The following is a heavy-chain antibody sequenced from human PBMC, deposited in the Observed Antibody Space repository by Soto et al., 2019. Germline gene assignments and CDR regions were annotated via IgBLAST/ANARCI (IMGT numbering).Heavy chain of an antibody. J-gene: IGHJ4*02. D-gene: IGHD3-16*01. CDR3: SKNPRKGHWASFAY. CDR1: GGSFSGYY. CDR2: INHSGST. V-gene: IGHV4-34*01. Sequence: SETLSLTCAVYGGSFSGYYWSWIRQPPGKGLEWIGEINHSGSTNYNPSLKSRVTISVDTSKNQFSLKLSSVTAADTAVYYCSKNPRKGHWASFAYWGQETLVTVPS.